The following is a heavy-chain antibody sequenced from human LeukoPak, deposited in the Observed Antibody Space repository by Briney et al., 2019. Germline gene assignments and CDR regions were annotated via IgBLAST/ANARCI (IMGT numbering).Heavy chain of an antibody. V-gene: IGHV3-23*01. CDR2: ISGSGGST. J-gene: IGHJ4*02. Sequence: GGSLRLSCAASGFTFSSYAMSWVRQAPGKGLEWVSAISGSGGSTYYADSVKGRFTISRDNSKNTLYLQMNSLRAEDTAVYYCAQILSGWYDYYFDYWGQGTLVTVSS. CDR3: AQILSGWYDYYFDY. CDR1: GFTFSSYA. D-gene: IGHD6-19*01.